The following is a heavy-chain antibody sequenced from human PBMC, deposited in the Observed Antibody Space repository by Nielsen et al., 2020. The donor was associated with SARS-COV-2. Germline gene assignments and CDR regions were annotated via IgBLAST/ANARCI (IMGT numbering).Heavy chain of an antibody. CDR3: ARGGVNGWWDY. CDR1: GYRFTSYA. V-gene: IGHV1-3*01. CDR2: INAGNGYT. J-gene: IGHJ4*02. Sequence: ASVTVSCKASGYRFTSYAIHWVRQAPGQGLESMGWINAGNGYTEYSQNFQGRVTITTDTSATTAYMEVRYLKSEDTAVFYCARGGVNGWWDYWGQGTLVTVSS. D-gene: IGHD6-19*01.